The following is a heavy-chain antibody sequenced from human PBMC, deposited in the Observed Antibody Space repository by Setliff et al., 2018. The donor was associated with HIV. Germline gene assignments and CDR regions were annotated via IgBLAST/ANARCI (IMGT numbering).Heavy chain of an antibody. J-gene: IGHJ5*02. CDR3: ARDSGTGGPGRWVDP. Sequence: KVSCKSVGYIFSNFGFTWVRQAPGQGLEWMGYISGYNRITFYAQKFQGRVTLTTDISTVTAYMEVRGLTSDDTAVYYCARDSGTGGPGRWVDPWGQGTLVTVSS. V-gene: IGHV1-18*01. D-gene: IGHD1-1*01. CDR2: ISGYNRIT. CDR1: GYIFSNFG.